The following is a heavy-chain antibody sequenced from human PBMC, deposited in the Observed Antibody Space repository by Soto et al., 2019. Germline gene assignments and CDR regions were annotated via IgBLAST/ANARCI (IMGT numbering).Heavy chain of an antibody. D-gene: IGHD3-22*01. CDR1: GGSFSGYY. V-gene: IGHV4-34*01. J-gene: IGHJ6*02. CDR3: ATARIDDYYYGMDV. Sequence: SETLSLTCAVYGGSFSGYYWSWIRQPPGKGLEWIGEINHSGSTNYNPSLKSRVTISVDTSKNQFSLKLSSVTAADTAVYYCATARIDDYYYGMDVWGQGTTVTVSS. CDR2: INHSGST.